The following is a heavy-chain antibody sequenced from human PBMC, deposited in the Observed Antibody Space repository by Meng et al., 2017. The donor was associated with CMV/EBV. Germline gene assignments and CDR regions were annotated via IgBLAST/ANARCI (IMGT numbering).Heavy chain of an antibody. CDR1: GYSFTRYW. Sequence: KVSCKGSGYSFTRYWIGWVRQMPGKGLEWMGIIYPGDSDTRYSPSFQGQVTISADKSISTAYLQWSSLKASDTAMYYCATTLDYYDSSGYPLYYYYGMDVWGQGTTVTVSS. J-gene: IGHJ6*02. D-gene: IGHD3-22*01. V-gene: IGHV5-51*01. CDR2: IYPGDSDT. CDR3: ATTLDYYDSSGYPLYYYYGMDV.